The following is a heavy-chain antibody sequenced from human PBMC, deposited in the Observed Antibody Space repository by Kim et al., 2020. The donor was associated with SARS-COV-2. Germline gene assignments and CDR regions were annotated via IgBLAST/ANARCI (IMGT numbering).Heavy chain of an antibody. Sequence: GGSLRLSCAASGFTFSSYAMSWVRQAPGKGLEWVSAISGSGGSTYYADSVKGRFTISRDNSKNTLYLQMNSLRAEDTAVYYCAKSPYSYYYGSGSLGYWGQGTLVTVSS. D-gene: IGHD3-10*01. CDR1: GFTFSSYA. CDR3: AKSPYSYYYGSGSLGY. J-gene: IGHJ4*02. CDR2: ISGSGGST. V-gene: IGHV3-23*01.